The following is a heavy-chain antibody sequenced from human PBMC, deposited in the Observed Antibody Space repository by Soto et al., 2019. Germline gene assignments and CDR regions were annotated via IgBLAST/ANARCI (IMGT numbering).Heavy chain of an antibody. CDR1: GGSISSSSYY. Sequence: SETLSLTYTVSGGSISSSSYYWGWIRQPPGKGLEWIGSIYYSGSTYYNPSLKSRVTISVDTSKNQFSLKLSSVTAADTAVYYCAGSFWSGYYTVGYYYYGMDVWGQGTTVTVSS. J-gene: IGHJ6*02. CDR3: AGSFWSGYYTVGYYYYGMDV. D-gene: IGHD3-3*01. V-gene: IGHV4-39*01. CDR2: IYYSGST.